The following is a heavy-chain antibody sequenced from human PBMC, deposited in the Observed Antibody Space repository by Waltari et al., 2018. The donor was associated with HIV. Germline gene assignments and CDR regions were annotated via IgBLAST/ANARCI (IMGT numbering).Heavy chain of an antibody. Sequence: EVQLLGSGGALVQPGESLGLPGAGSGFSCVRSAMGWARPAPGNGLDCVSIISATGATTSSSDSVKGRFTISRYNSMNTLSLQMNTLLVEDTAIYYFTSHPVPFCGNRRCYGAFWGQGTLVTFSS. J-gene: IGHJ4*02. V-gene: IGHV3-23*01. CDR2: ISATGATT. CDR1: GFSCVRSA. CDR3: TSHPVPFCGNRRCYGAF. D-gene: IGHD2-21*01.